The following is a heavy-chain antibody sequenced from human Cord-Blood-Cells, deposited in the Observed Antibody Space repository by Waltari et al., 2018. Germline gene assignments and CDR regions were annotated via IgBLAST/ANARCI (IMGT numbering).Heavy chain of an antibody. CDR2: IYYSGRT. Sequence: QLQLQESGPGLVKPSETLSLTCTVSGGSISSSSHYWGWIRQPPGKGLEWIGSIYYSGRTYYNPSHKSRVTISVDTSKNQFSLKLSSVTAADTAVYYCARHCSGGSCFDYWGQGTLVTVSS. V-gene: IGHV4-39*01. J-gene: IGHJ4*02. CDR1: GGSISSSSHY. CDR3: ARHCSGGSCFDY. D-gene: IGHD2-15*01.